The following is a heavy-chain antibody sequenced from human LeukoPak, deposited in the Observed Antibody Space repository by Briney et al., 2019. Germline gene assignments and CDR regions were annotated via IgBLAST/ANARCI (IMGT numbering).Heavy chain of an antibody. CDR3: ARAGSYYYWYYYYYYMDV. D-gene: IGHD1-26*01. CDR1: SDSISNSY. Sequence: SETLSLTCTVSSDSISNSYWSWIRQPPGKGLEWIGYIYYSGSTNYNPSLKSRVTISVDTSKNQFSLKLSSVTAADTAVYYCARAGSYYYWYYYYYYMDVWGKGTTVTVSS. V-gene: IGHV4-59*12. CDR2: IYYSGST. J-gene: IGHJ6*03.